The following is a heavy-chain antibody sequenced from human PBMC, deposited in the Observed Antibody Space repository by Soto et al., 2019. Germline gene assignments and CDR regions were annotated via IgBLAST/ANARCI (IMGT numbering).Heavy chain of an antibody. J-gene: IGHJ4*02. CDR3: XHXXXXXXXXXXXXXFXX. V-gene: IGHV2-5*02. Sequence: QITLKESGPTLVKPTQTLTLTCTFSGLSLSTSGVGVGWIRQPPGKALEWLGIIYWDDDKRYSPSLKSRVTITKDTSKNQVVLTMTNMXPXXXXXXXXXHXXXXXXXXXXXXXFXXXGQGTLVTVSS. CDR1: GLSLSTSGVG. CDR2: IYWDDDK.